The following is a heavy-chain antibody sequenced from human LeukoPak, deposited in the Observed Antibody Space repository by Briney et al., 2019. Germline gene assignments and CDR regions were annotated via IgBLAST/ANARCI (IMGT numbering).Heavy chain of an antibody. D-gene: IGHD6-19*01. CDR3: ARGRIDSSGWYY. CDR1: GFTFSSYS. Sequence: GGSLRLSCAASGFTFSSYSMNWVRQAPGKGLEWVSSISSSSSYIYYADSVKGRFTISRDNAKNSLYLQINSLRAEDTAVYYCARGRIDSSGWYYWGQGTLVTVSS. V-gene: IGHV3-21*01. CDR2: ISSSSSYI. J-gene: IGHJ4*02.